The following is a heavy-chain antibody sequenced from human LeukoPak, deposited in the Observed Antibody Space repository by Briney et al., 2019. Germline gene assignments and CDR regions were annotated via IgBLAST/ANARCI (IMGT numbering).Heavy chain of an antibody. D-gene: IGHD5-18*01. CDR3: ARAVLLGTDFDY. CDR2: INPNSGGT. Sequence: ASVKVSCKTSGYSFTGYYMHWVRQAPGQGLEWMGWINPNSGGTKYAQKFQGRVTMTRDTSISTAYMELSRLRSDDTAVYYCARAVLLGTDFDYWGQGTLVTIPS. J-gene: IGHJ4*02. CDR1: GYSFTGYY. V-gene: IGHV1-2*02.